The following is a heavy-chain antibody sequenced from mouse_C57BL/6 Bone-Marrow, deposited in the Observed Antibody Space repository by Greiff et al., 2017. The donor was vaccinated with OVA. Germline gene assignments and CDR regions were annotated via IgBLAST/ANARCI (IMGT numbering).Heavy chain of an antibody. V-gene: IGHV1-69*01. D-gene: IGHD2-5*01. J-gene: IGHJ3*01. CDR3: ARKHNSKYEGFAY. CDR2: IDPSDSYP. Sequence: QVQLQQPGAELVIPGASVKLSCKASGYIFTSSWMHWVKQRPGQGLEWIGEIDPSDSYPNSNQKFKGKSPLTVAKSSSTAYMQLSSLTSEDSAVYYCARKHNSKYEGFAYWGQGTLVTVSA. CDR1: GYIFTSSW.